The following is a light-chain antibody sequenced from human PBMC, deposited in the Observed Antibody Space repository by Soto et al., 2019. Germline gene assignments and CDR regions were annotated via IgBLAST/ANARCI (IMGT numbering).Light chain of an antibody. CDR2: EVS. V-gene: IGLV2-8*01. CDR3: PSYAGSNTKV. Sequence: QSALTQPPSASGSPGQSVTISCTGTSSDVGGYNYVSWYQQHPGKAPKLMIYEVSKRPSGVPDRFTGSNSGNTASLTVSGLQAEYAAYYYCPSYAGSNTKVFGTGTK. J-gene: IGLJ1*01. CDR1: SSDVGGYNY.